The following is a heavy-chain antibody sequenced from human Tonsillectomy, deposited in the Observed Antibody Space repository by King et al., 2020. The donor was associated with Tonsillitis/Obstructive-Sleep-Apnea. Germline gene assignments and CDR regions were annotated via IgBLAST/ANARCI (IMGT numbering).Heavy chain of an antibody. D-gene: IGHD1-14*01. J-gene: IGHJ4*02. CDR1: GGSISSGGYY. CDR2: IYYSGST. CDR3: ARDFAGTTGLFSY. Sequence: QLQESGPGLVKPSQTLSLTCTVSGGSISSGGYYWSWIRQPPGKGLEWIGYIYYSGSTYYNPSLKSRVTISVDTSKNQFSLKLSSVTAADTAVYYCARDFAGTTGLFSYWGQGTLVTVSS. V-gene: IGHV4-31*03.